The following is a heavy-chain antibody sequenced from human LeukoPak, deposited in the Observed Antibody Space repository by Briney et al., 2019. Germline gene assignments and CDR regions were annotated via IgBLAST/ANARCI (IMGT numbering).Heavy chain of an antibody. CDR2: INPNSGGT. D-gene: IGHD3-22*01. V-gene: IGHV1-2*02. CDR3: ARGLSRGVDYDGSGYYYQNAGFDY. J-gene: IGHJ4*02. Sequence: ASVKVSCKASGYTFTGYYMHWVRQAPGQGLEWMGWINPNSGGTNYAQKFQGRVTMTRDTSISTAYMELSRLRSDDTAVYYCARGLSRGVDYDGSGYYYQNAGFDYWGQGTLVTVSS. CDR1: GYTFTGYY.